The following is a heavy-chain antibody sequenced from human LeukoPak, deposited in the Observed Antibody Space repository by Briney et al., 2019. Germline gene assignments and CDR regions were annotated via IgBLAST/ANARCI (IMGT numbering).Heavy chain of an antibody. Sequence: SQTLSLTCAISGDNVSSNSAAWNWIRQSPSRGLEWLGRTYYRSKWYNDYALSVRRRITINPDISKNQFSLQLNSGTPEDTAVYYCARTGGGGRSFDYWGQGALVTVSS. V-gene: IGHV6-1*01. J-gene: IGHJ4*02. CDR1: GDNVSSNSAA. CDR3: ARTGGGGRSFDY. CDR2: TYYRSKWYN. D-gene: IGHD3-16*01.